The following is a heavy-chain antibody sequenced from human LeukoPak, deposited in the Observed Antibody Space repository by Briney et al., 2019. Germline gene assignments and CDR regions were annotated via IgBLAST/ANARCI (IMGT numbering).Heavy chain of an antibody. Sequence: GGSLRLSCAASGFTFSTYVMNWVRQAPGKGLEWVSAISGSGGSTYYADSVKGRFTISRDNSKNTLYLQMNSLRAEDTAVYYCAKAYYYGSGSPNWFDPWGQGTLVTVSS. J-gene: IGHJ5*02. D-gene: IGHD3-10*01. CDR1: GFTFSTYV. V-gene: IGHV3-23*01. CDR2: ISGSGGST. CDR3: AKAYYYGSGSPNWFDP.